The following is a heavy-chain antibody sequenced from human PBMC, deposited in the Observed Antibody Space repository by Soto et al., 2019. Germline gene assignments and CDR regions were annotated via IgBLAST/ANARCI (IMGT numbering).Heavy chain of an antibody. D-gene: IGHD2-2*01. J-gene: IGHJ6*02. CDR1: GFTFSSYA. CDR3: AKEGYCSSTSCHLPYYGMDV. CDR2: ISGSGGST. Sequence: VGSLRLSCADSGFTFSSYAMSWVRQAPGQGLEWVSAISGSGGSTYYAGYVKGRFTISRDNSKNTLYLQMNSLRAEDTAVYYCAKEGYCSSTSCHLPYYGMDVWGQGTTVTVSS. V-gene: IGHV3-23*01.